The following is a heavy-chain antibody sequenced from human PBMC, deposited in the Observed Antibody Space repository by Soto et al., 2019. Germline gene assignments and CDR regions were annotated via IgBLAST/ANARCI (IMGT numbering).Heavy chain of an antibody. V-gene: IGHV3-21*01. J-gene: IGHJ6*02. CDR3: GRDCSGGSCYPGMDV. CDR2: ISSSGYI. Sequence: EVQLVESGGGLVKPGGSLRLSCAASGFNFNSYTINWVRQAPGKRLEWLSSISSSGYIFSTDSVRGRFTISRDNAKNSVYLQITSLRAEDTAVYFCGRDCSGGSCYPGMDVWGQGTTVTVSS. D-gene: IGHD2-15*01. CDR1: GFNFNSYT.